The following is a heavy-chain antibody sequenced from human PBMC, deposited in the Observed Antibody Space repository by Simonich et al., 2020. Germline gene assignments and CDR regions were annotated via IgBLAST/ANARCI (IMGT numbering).Heavy chain of an antibody. CDR3: ARGALTGDYYYMDV. CDR2: INPNRGGT. D-gene: IGHD7-27*01. Sequence: QVQLVQSGAEVKKPGASVKVSCKASGYTFTGYYMHWVRQAPGKGLKWMGGINPNRGGTNYAKKFQGRVTMTRDPSISAAYMELSRLRSDDTAVYYCARGALTGDYYYMDVWGKGTTVTVSS. CDR1: GYTFTGYY. V-gene: IGHV1-2*02. J-gene: IGHJ6*03.